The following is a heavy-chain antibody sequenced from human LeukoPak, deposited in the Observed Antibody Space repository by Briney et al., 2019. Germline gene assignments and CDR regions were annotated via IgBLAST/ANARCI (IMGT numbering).Heavy chain of an antibody. V-gene: IGHV3-74*01. CDR3: AGGSGFLIES. D-gene: IGHD3-16*01. Sequence: GGPLRLSCAASGFIYSSDWMHCVRQVPGEGLVWVSRINSDGTSTAYADSVKGRFTIPRDNAKNTLYLQMNSQRVEDTAVYYCAGGSGFLIESWGQGTLVTVSS. J-gene: IGHJ4*02. CDR1: GFIYSSDW. CDR2: INSDGTST.